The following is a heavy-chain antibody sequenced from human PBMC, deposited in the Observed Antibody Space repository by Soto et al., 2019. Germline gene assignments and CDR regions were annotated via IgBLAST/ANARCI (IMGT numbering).Heavy chain of an antibody. Sequence: QVQLVQSVAEEKKPGASVKVSCKASGYTFTSYAMHWVRQAPGQRLEWMGWINAGSGNTKYSQKFQGRVTITRDTSASTAYMELSSLRSEDTAVYYCARTGWGIWWQQPGYFDYWGQGTLVTVSS. CDR1: GYTFTSYA. D-gene: IGHD5-12*01. CDR2: INAGSGNT. V-gene: IGHV1-3*05. J-gene: IGHJ4*02. CDR3: ARTGWGIWWQQPGYFDY.